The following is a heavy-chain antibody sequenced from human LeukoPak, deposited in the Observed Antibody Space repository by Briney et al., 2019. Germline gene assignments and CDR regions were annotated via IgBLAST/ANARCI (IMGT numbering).Heavy chain of an antibody. CDR2: INPNSGGT. V-gene: IGHV1-2*02. CDR3: AREGSIAALGYYYYMDV. CDR1: GYTFTGYY. J-gene: IGHJ6*03. Sequence: ASVKVSCKASGYTFTGYYMHWVRQAPGQGLEWMGWINPNSGGTNYAQKFQGRVTMTRDTSISTAYMELSRLRSDDTAVYYCAREGSIAALGYYYYMDVWGKGTTVAVSS. D-gene: IGHD6-6*01.